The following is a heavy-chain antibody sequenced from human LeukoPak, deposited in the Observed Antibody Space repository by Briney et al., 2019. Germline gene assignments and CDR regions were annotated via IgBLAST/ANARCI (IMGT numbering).Heavy chain of an antibody. D-gene: IGHD4-17*01. CDR1: GFTFSSYW. CDR2: IKQDGSEK. J-gene: IGHJ3*02. Sequence: GGSLRLSCTVSGFTFSSYWMSWVRQAPGKGLEWVANIKQDGSEKLYVESVKGRFTISRDNAQNSLYLQMNSLRAEDSSVYYCARPTTVTTISADAFDIWGQGTMVTVSS. CDR3: ARPTTVTTISADAFDI. V-gene: IGHV3-7*01.